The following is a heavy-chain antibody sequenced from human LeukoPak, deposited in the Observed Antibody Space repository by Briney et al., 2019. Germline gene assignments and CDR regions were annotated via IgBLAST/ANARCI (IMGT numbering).Heavy chain of an antibody. D-gene: IGHD6-6*01. V-gene: IGHV1-46*01. CDR2: INPSGGST. CDR1: GCTFTSYY. CDR3: ARETGRGVEYSSSSNFDY. J-gene: IGHJ4*02. Sequence: ASVKVSCKASGCTFTSYYMHWVRQAPGQGLEWMGVINPSGGSTSYAQKFQGRVTMTRDTSTSTVYMELSSLRSEDTAVYYCARETGRGVEYSSSSNFDYWGQGTLVTVSS.